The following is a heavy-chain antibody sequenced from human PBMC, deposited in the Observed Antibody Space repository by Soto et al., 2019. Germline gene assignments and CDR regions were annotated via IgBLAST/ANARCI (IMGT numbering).Heavy chain of an antibody. V-gene: IGHV4-59*08. CDR3: AIHMPFSQLGVKRYYYYGMDV. D-gene: IGHD1-1*01. CDR1: GGSISSYY. Sequence: PSETLSLTCTVSGGSISSYYWSWIRQPPGKGLEWIGYIYYSGSTYYNPSLKSRVTISVDTSKNQFSLKLSSVTAADTAVYYCAIHMPFSQLGVKRYYYYGMDVWGQGTTVTVSS. CDR2: IYYSGST. J-gene: IGHJ6*02.